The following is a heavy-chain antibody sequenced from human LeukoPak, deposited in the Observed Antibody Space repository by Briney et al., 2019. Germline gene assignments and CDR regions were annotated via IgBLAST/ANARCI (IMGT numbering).Heavy chain of an antibody. CDR2: IYYSGST. V-gene: IGHV4-59*08. CDR1: GFFFNNAW. J-gene: IGHJ6*02. Sequence: GSLRLSCVASGFFFNNAWMTWIRQPPGKGLEWIGYIYYSGSTDYNPSLESRVTISVDTAKNQFSLKLSSVTAADTAVYFCARRLLNYGMDVWGQGTTVTVSS. CDR3: ARRLLNYGMDV.